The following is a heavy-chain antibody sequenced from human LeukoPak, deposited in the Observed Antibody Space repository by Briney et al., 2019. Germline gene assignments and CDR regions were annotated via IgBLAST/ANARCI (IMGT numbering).Heavy chain of an antibody. Sequence: GGSLRLSCAAYGFTFRDHYMDWVGKCPGKGRKWVGRSGNKGNSYMIEYAASVKGRFTVSRDVSKNSLYRQMNSLKTEDTAVYYCARASTYGGSVHLDYWGQGTLVTVSS. CDR1: GFTFRDHY. D-gene: IGHD5/OR15-5a*01. CDR3: ARASTYGGSVHLDY. CDR2: SGNKGNSYMI. J-gene: IGHJ4*02. V-gene: IGHV3-72*01.